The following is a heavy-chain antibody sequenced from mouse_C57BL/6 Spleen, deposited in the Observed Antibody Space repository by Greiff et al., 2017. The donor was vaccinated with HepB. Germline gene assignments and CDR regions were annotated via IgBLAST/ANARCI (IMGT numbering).Heavy chain of an antibody. CDR1: GYTFTSYW. J-gene: IGHJ2*01. V-gene: IGHV1-7*01. CDR2: INPSSGYT. D-gene: IGHD3-2*02. Sequence: VQLQQSGAELAKPGASVKLSCKASGYTFTSYWMHWVKQRPGQGLDWIGYINPSSGYTKSNQKFKDKATLTADKSSSTAYMQLSSLTYEDSAVYYCATTAQATGYFDYWGQGTTLTVSS. CDR3: ATTAQATGYFDY.